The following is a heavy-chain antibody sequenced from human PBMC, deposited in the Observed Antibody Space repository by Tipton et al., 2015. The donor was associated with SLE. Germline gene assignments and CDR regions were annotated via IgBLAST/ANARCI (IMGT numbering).Heavy chain of an antibody. CDR3: ARNLGPEWMATKRGYFDL. J-gene: IGHJ2*01. V-gene: IGHV4-39*01. CDR2: MYYSGNT. Sequence: TLSLTCTVSGVSISSGTYYWGWIRQPPGKGLEWIGSMYYSGNTYYNPSLKTRVTISVDTSKNQFSLKLSSVTAADTAVYYCARNLGPEWMATKRGYFDLWGRGTLVSVSS. D-gene: IGHD5-24*01. CDR1: GVSISSGTYY.